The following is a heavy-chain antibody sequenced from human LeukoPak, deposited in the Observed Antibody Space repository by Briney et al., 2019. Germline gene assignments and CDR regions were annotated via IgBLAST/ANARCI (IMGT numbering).Heavy chain of an antibody. J-gene: IGHJ3*01. Sequence: GGSLRLSCAASGFTFNIYWMTWVRQAPGKGLEWVANMKADGSEKHYEESVKGRFTIFRDNARNSLYLQMNSLRAEDTAVYYCARPRYTAAYDLWGQGTMVTVSS. CDR2: MKADGSEK. V-gene: IGHV3-7*01. D-gene: IGHD3-16*02. CDR1: GFTFNIYW. CDR3: ARPRYTAAYDL.